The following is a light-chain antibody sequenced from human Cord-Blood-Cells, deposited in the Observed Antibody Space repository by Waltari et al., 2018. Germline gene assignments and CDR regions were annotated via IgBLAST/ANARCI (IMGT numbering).Light chain of an antibody. V-gene: IGLV1-36*01. CDR3: AAWDDSLNGPV. Sequence: QSVLTQPPSVSEAPRQRVTISCSGSSSNIGNNAVNWYQQLPGKAPKLLIYCDDLLPSGVSDRFSGSKSGTSASRAISGLQSEDEADYYCAAWDDSLNGPVFGTGTKVTVL. J-gene: IGLJ1*01. CDR1: SSNIGNNA. CDR2: CDD.